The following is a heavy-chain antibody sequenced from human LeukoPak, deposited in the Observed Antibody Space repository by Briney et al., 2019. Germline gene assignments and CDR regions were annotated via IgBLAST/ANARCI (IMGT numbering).Heavy chain of an antibody. CDR1: GXSFTNYW. CDR2: IYPGDSDT. Sequence: GESLKISCKGSGXSFTNYWIGWVRQVPGKGLEWMGIIYPGDSDTRYSPSLQGQITISVDKSIATTYLQWSSLKASDTAMYYCARRESGGSIDYWGHGTLVTVSS. V-gene: IGHV5-51*01. D-gene: IGHD2-15*01. CDR3: ARRESGGSIDY. J-gene: IGHJ4*01.